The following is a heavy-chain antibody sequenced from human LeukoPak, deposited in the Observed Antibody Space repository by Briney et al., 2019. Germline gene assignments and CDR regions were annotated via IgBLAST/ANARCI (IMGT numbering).Heavy chain of an antibody. CDR3: ERHTRPGYGGSENAFDV. J-gene: IGHJ3*01. CDR2: LYYGGTT. Sequence: SETLSLTCTVSGDSINSRSYYWDWIRQPPGKGLEWIGNLYYGGTTHSNPSLTCQVPIPADASNNPSAPNLSSVTATDTAVYYCERHTRPGYGGSENAFDVWGQGTMVTVSS. D-gene: IGHD5-12*01. CDR1: GDSINSRSYY. V-gene: IGHV4-39*01.